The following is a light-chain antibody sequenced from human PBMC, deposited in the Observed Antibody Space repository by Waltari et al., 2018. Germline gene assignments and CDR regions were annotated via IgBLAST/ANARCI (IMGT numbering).Light chain of an antibody. V-gene: IGKV3-11*01. Sequence: EIVLTQSPATLSLSPGERATLPCRASQSVSSYLAWYHQKPGQAPRLLIYDASNRATGIPARFSGSGSGTDFTLTISSLEPEDFAVYYCQQRSNWPGITFGPGTKVDIK. CDR1: QSVSSY. CDR2: DAS. CDR3: QQRSNWPGIT. J-gene: IGKJ3*01.